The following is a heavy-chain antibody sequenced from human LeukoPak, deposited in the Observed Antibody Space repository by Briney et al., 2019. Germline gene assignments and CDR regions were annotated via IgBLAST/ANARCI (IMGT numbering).Heavy chain of an antibody. D-gene: IGHD5-12*01. V-gene: IGHV3-64D*06. CDR2: ISSNGGRR. Sequence: GGSLRLSCSASGFTFSRYAMHWVRQAPGKGLEYVSAISSNGGRRFYADSVKGRFTISRDNSRNTLYLQMSSLRPEDTAVYHCVKDRDSGYDSPDYWGQGTLVTVSS. CDR3: VKDRDSGYDSPDY. J-gene: IGHJ4*02. CDR1: GFTFSRYA.